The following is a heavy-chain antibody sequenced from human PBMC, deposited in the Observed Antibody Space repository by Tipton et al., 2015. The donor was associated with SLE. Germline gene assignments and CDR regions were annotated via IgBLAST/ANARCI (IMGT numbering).Heavy chain of an antibody. V-gene: IGHV4-39*07. Sequence: TLSLTCTVSGGSISSSSYYWGWIRQPPGKGLEWIGSIYYSGSTYYNPSLKSRVTISVDTSRNQFSLKLSSVTAADTAVCYCARGGCSSSSCLKWFDPWGQGTLVTVSS. CDR3: ARGGCSSSSCLKWFDP. CDR2: IYYSGST. J-gene: IGHJ5*02. CDR1: GGSISSSSYY. D-gene: IGHD2-2*01.